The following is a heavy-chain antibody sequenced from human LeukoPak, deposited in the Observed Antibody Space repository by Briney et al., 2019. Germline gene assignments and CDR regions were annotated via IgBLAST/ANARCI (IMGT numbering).Heavy chain of an antibody. J-gene: IGHJ4*02. D-gene: IGHD5-18*01. CDR3: ARDYRIQLSLLGAFDY. CDR1: GFTFSSYS. CDR2: ISSSSSYI. V-gene: IGHV3-21*01. Sequence: GGSLRLSCAASGFTFSSYSMNWVRQAPGKGLEWVSSISSSSSYIYYADSVKGRFTISRDNAKNSLYLQMNSLRAEDTAVYYCARDYRIQLSLLGAFDYWGQGTLVTVSS.